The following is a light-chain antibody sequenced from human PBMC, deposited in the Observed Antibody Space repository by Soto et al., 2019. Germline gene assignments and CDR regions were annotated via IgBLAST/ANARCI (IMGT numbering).Light chain of an antibody. CDR1: QSISST. CDR2: GAS. CDR3: HQYNFWPT. J-gene: IGKJ1*01. Sequence: DIVMTQSPATLSVSPGERATITCRASQSISSTLAWYQQKPGQAPRLLIHGASTMDTGVPARFSGSGSGTDFTLTISSLQSEDFAVYYCHQYNFWPTFGQGTKVDIK. V-gene: IGKV3-15*01.